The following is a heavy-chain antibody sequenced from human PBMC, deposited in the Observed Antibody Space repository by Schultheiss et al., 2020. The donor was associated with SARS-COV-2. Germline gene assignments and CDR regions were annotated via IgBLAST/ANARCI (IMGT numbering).Heavy chain of an antibody. CDR3: ANGPGYCSSTSCYSAFDI. CDR2: ISWNSGSI. J-gene: IGHJ3*02. CDR1: GFTFDDYA. D-gene: IGHD2-2*01. Sequence: GGSLRLSCAASGFTFDDYAMHWVRQSPGKGLEWVSGISWNSGSIGYADSVKGRFTISRDNSKNTLYLQMNSLRAEDTAVYYCANGPGYCSSTSCYSAFDIWGQGTMVTVSS. V-gene: IGHV3-9*01.